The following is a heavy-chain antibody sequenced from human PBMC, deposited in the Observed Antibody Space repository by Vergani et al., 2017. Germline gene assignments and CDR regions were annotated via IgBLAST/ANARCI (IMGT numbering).Heavy chain of an antibody. J-gene: IGHJ4*02. Sequence: EVQLVESGGGLVKPGGSLRLSCAASGFTFSSYSMNWVRQAPGKGLEWVSSISSSSSYIYYADSVTGRFTISRDNAKNSLYLQMNSLRAEDTAVYYCARDSYDSSGYYSYNYFDYWGQGTLVTVSS. CDR3: ARDSYDSSGYYSYNYFDY. D-gene: IGHD3-22*01. CDR1: GFTFSSYS. CDR2: ISSSSSYI. V-gene: IGHV3-21*01.